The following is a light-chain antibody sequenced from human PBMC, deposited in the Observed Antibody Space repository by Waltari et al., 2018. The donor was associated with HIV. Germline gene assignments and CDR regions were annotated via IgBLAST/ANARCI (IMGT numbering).Light chain of an antibody. Sequence: EIVMTQSPATLSVSPGERATLSCRASQSVTSNLAWYQQKPGQVPRLLIYGASTRATGIPARFSGSGSGTEFTLTISSLQSEDFAVYYCQQYNNWPPLIFGGGTKVEIK. V-gene: IGKV3-15*01. CDR1: QSVTSN. CDR3: QQYNNWPPLI. J-gene: IGKJ4*01. CDR2: GAS.